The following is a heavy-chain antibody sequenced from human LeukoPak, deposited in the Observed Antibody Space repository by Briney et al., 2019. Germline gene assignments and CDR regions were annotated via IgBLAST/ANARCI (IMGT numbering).Heavy chain of an antibody. J-gene: IGHJ4*02. D-gene: IGHD3-22*01. CDR3: ARLNNYYDSSGYSH. CDR1: GFTFDDYG. Sequence: PGGSLRLSCAASGFTFDDYGMSWVRQAPGKGLEWVSGINWNGGSTGYADSVKGRFTISRDNAKNSLYLQMNSLRAEDTALYYCARLNNYYDSSGYSHWGQGTLVTVSS. CDR2: INWNGGST. V-gene: IGHV3-20*04.